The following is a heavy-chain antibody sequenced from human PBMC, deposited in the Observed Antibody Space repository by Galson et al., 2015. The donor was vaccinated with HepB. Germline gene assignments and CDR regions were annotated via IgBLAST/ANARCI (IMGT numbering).Heavy chain of an antibody. CDR1: GYSFTNYW. CDR3: ARSLYYSSGTYFDY. J-gene: IGHJ4*02. V-gene: IGHV5-51*01. CDR2: IFPGDSET. Sequence: QSGAEVKKPGESLKVSCKGSGYSFTNYWIAWVRQMPGKGLEWMGIIFPGDSETRYSPSFQGQVTISADKSISTAYLQWSSLKASDTAMYYCARSLYYSSGTYFDYWGQGTLVTVSS. D-gene: IGHD3-10*01.